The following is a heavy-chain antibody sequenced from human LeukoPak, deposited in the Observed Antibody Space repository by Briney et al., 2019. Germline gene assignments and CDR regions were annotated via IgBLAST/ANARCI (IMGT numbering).Heavy chain of an antibody. V-gene: IGHV1-2*02. CDR3: ARGDGDFDY. CDR2: INPNSGCT. CDR1: GYTFTSYY. J-gene: IGHJ4*02. Sequence: GASVKVSCKASGYTFTSYYMHWVRQAPGQGLEWMGLINPNSGCTNYAQKFQGRDYAHKCQARVTMTRDTSISKAYMELSRLRSDDTAVYYCARGDGDFDYWGQGTLVTVSS.